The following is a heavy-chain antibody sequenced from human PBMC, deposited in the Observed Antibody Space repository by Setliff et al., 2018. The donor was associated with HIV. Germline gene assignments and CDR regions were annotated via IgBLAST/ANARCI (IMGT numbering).Heavy chain of an antibody. CDR2: IKTKPNGYAT. D-gene: IGHD1-20*01. Sequence: GGSLRLSCSASGFTFSGSALHWVRQASGKGLEWVGRIKTKPNGYATAHAASVKGRFTISRDDSKNTAFLQMNSLKTEDTAVYYCTPITGYYMDVWGKGTTVTVSS. CDR3: TPITGYYMDV. CDR1: GFTFSGSA. V-gene: IGHV3-73*01. J-gene: IGHJ6*03.